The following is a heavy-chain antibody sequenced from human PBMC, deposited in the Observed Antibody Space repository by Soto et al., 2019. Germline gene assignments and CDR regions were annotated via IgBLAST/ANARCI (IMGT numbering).Heavy chain of an antibody. Sequence: SVKVSCKASGGTFSSYAISWVRQAPGQGLEWMGGIIPIFGTANYAQKFQGRVTITAAESTSTAYMELSSMRSEDTAVYYCASPRAGYSSLGDFDIWGQGTMGTVSS. CDR3: ASPRAGYSSLGDFDI. V-gene: IGHV1-69*13. J-gene: IGHJ3*02. CDR2: IIPIFGTA. CDR1: GGTFSSYA. D-gene: IGHD6-19*01.